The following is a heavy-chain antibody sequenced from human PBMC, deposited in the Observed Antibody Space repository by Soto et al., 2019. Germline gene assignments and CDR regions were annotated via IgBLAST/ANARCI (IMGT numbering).Heavy chain of an antibody. CDR1: GYTFTSYG. Sequence: QVQLVQSGAEVKKPGASVKVSCKASGYTFTSYGISWVRQAPGQGLEWMGWISAYNGNTNYAQKLQGRVTMTTDTSTSTDYMVLRSLRSDDTAVYSCASSILVGYGLEGESDWGQGTLVTVSS. D-gene: IGHD5-18*01. CDR2: ISAYNGNT. V-gene: IGHV1-18*01. J-gene: IGHJ4*02. CDR3: ASSILVGYGLEGESD.